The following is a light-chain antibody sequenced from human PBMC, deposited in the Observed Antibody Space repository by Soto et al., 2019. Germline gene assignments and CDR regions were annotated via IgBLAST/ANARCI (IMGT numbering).Light chain of an antibody. Sequence: QSVLTQPPSVSEAPRQRVTISCSGSSSNIGNNAVNWYQQLPGKAPKLLIYYDDLLPSGVSDRFSGSKSGTSASLAISGLQSEDEADYYCAAWDDSLNGPVVVGGGTKLTVL. CDR2: YDD. CDR1: SSNIGNNA. V-gene: IGLV1-36*01. CDR3: AAWDDSLNGPVV. J-gene: IGLJ2*01.